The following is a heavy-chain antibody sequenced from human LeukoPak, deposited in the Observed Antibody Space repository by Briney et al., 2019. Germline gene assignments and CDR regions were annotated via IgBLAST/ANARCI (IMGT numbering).Heavy chain of an antibody. V-gene: IGHV4-38-2*02. D-gene: IGHD3-10*01. CDR3: ARKFIISRDLGMGAFDI. Sequence: KPSETLSLTCTVSGFSISSGYYWSWIRQPPGKGLEWIGYIYHSGSTYYNPSLKSRVTISVDRSKNQFSLKLSSVTAADTAVYYCARKFIISRDLGMGAFDIWGQGTMVTVSS. CDR2: IYHSGST. J-gene: IGHJ3*02. CDR1: GFSISSGYY.